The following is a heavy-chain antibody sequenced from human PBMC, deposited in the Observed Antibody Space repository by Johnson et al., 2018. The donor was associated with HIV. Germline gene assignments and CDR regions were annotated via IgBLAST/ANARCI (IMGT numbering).Heavy chain of an antibody. CDR2: ISYDGSNK. Sequence: QVQLVESGGGVVQPGRSLRLSCAVSGFTFSSYAMHWVRQAPGKGLEWVAVISYDGSNKYYADSVKGRFTISRDNSKNTLYLQMNSLRAEDTAVYYCAREKIRAFDIWGQGTMVTVSS. CDR3: AREKIRAFDI. J-gene: IGHJ3*02. CDR1: GFTFSSYA. V-gene: IGHV3-30*04.